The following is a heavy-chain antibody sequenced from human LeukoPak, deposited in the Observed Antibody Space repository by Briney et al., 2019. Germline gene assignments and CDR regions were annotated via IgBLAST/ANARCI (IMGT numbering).Heavy chain of an antibody. CDR1: GYSISSGYY. J-gene: IGHJ3*02. V-gene: IGHV4-38-2*02. D-gene: IGHD6-13*01. CDR2: IYHSGST. CDR3: ARSEGSLGSSSWYGYDAFDI. Sequence: PSETLSLTCTVSGYSISSGYYWGWIRQPPGKGLEWIGTIYHSGSTYYNPSLKSRVTISVDTSKNQFSLKLKSVTAADTAVYYCARSEGSLGSSSWYGYDAFDIWGQGTMVTVSS.